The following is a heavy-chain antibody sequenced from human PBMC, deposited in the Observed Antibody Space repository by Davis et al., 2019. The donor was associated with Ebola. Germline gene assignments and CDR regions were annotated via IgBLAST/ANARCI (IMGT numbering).Heavy chain of an antibody. CDR2: IIPIFGTA. CDR1: GGTFSSYA. CDR3: ASSIAAASTYYYYYYGMDV. V-gene: IGHV1-69*06. J-gene: IGHJ6*02. D-gene: IGHD6-13*01. Sequence: SVKVSCKASGGTFSSYAISWVRQAPGQGLEWMGGIIPIFGTANYAQKFQGRVTITADKSTSTAYMELSSLRSEDTAVYYCASSIAAASTYYYYYYGMDVWGQGTTVTVSS.